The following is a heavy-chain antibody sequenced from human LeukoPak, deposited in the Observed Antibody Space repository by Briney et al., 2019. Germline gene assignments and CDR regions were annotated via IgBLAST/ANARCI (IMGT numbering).Heavy chain of an antibody. V-gene: IGHV3-20*04. CDR1: GFTFDDYG. CDR2: ITWNGGSS. D-gene: IGHD5-24*01. CDR3: AREGYSPRDGYNFNFDY. J-gene: IGHJ4*02. Sequence: GGSLRLSCAASGFTFDDYGMSWVRQAPGKGLEWVSSITWNGGSSDYVDSVKGRFTISRDNAKNSLHLQMNSLRAEDTAVYYCAREGYSPRDGYNFNFDYWGQGTLVTVSS.